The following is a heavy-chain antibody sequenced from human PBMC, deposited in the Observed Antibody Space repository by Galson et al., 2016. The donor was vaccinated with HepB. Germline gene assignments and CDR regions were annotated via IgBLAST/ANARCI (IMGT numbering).Heavy chain of an antibody. Sequence: SLRLSCAGSGFSFSTYAVHWVRLTPGKGLEWVAVIWSGAIKKYYADSVEGRFTISRDDSENTVYLQINTLRVEDTAMYYCASSIAVAGIIDYWGQGTLVTVSS. CDR2: IWSGAIKK. V-gene: IGHV3-33*01. J-gene: IGHJ4*02. CDR3: ASSIAVAGIIDY. CDR1: GFSFSTYA. D-gene: IGHD6-19*01.